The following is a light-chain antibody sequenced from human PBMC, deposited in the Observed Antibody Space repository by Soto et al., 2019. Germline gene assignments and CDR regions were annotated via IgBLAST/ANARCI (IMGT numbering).Light chain of an antibody. CDR3: QQYRGYSRA. J-gene: IGKJ1*01. CDR1: QSISSW. V-gene: IGKV1-5*03. CDR2: KAS. Sequence: DIQMTQSPSTLSASVGDRVTITCRASQSISSWLAWYQQRPGKAPKLLIYKASSLESGVPSRLRGRGSGTEFTLTISSLQPDDVATYYCQQYRGYSRAFGQGTKVEIK.